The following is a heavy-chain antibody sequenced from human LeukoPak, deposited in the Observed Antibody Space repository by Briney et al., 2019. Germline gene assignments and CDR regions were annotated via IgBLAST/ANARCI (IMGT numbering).Heavy chain of an antibody. D-gene: IGHD5-18*01. CDR3: ARTVDTAMDFDY. CDR1: GGSISSYY. CDR2: IYTSGST. J-gene: IGHJ4*02. V-gene: IGHV4-4*07. Sequence: SETLSLTCTVSGGSISSYYRSWIRQPAGKGLEWIGRIYTSGSTNYNPSLKSRFTMSVDTSKNQFSLRLSSVTAADTAVYYCARTVDTAMDFDYWGQGTLVTVSS.